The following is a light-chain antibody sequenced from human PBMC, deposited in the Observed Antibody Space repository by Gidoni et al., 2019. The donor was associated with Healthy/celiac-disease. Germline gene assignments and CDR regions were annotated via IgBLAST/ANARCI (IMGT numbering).Light chain of an antibody. CDR2: AAS. CDR1: QSSSSY. J-gene: IGKJ1*01. V-gene: IGKV1-39*01. CDR3: QQSYSTPRT. Sequence: DIQMTPSPSSLSASVRDRVTITCRASQSSSSYLNWYQQKPGKAPKLLIYAASSLQSGVPSRFSGSGSGTDFTLTISSLQPEDFATYYCQQSYSTPRTFGQGTKVEIK.